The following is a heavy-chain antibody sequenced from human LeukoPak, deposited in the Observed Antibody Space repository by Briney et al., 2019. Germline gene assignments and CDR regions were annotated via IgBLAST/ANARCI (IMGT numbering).Heavy chain of an antibody. CDR2: IYYSGST. Sequence: SETLSLNCTVCGGSSNSYYWGWLRQPPGKGLEGIGSIYYSGSTYYNPSLKSRLTISVDTSKNQFSLKLSSVTAAGTAVYYCASFMIVVASVVFYISGQRTMGTASS. J-gene: IGHJ3*02. D-gene: IGHD3-22*01. CDR3: ASFMIVVASVVFYI. V-gene: IGHV4-39*01. CDR1: GGSSNSYY.